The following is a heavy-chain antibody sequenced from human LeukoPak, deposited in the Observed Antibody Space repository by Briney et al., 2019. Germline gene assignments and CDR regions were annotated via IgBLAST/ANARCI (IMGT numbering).Heavy chain of an antibody. J-gene: IGHJ4*02. Sequence: GGSLRLSCAASGFTFSSYAMHWVRQAPGKGLEWVAVISYDGSNKYYADSVKGRFTISRDNSKNTLYLQMNSLRAEDTAVYYCARTGGILSGIITGMWEPYFDYWGQGTLVTVSS. CDR2: ISYDGSNK. CDR1: GFTFSSYA. V-gene: IGHV3-30*04. D-gene: IGHD1-26*01. CDR3: ARTGGILSGIITGMWEPYFDY.